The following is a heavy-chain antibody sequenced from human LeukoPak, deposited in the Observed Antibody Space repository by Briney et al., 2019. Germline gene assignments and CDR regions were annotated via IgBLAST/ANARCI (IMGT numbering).Heavy chain of an antibody. V-gene: IGHV1-2*02. J-gene: IGHJ5*02. D-gene: IGHD6-13*01. CDR1: GYTFTSYA. CDR2: INPNSGGT. Sequence: ASVKVSCKASGYTFTSYAMNWVRQAPGQGLEWMGWINPNSGGTNYAQKFQGRVTMTRDTSISTAYMELSRLRSDDTAVYYCARGAAGTFWFDPWGQGTLVTVSS. CDR3: ARGAAGTFWFDP.